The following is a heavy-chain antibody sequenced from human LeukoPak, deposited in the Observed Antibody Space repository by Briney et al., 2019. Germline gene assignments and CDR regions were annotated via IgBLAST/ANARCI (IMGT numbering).Heavy chain of an antibody. CDR1: GFTVSSNY. J-gene: IGHJ3*02. V-gene: IGHV3-30*03. D-gene: IGHD3-22*01. CDR3: ARDRWFYYDSSDYYHDAFDT. Sequence: GGSLRLSCAASGFTVSSNYMSWVRQAPGKGLEWVAVISYDGSNKYYADSVKGRFTISRDNSENTLYLQMNSLRAEDTAVYYCARDRWFYYDSSDYYHDAFDTWGQGTMVTVSS. CDR2: ISYDGSNK.